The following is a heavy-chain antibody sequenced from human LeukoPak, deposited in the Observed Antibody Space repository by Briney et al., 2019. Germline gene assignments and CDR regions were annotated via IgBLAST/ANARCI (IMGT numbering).Heavy chain of an antibody. CDR3: ARDRGRKIYYFDY. V-gene: IGHV4-39*07. Sequence: PSETLSLTCTVSGGSISSSSYYWGWIRQPPGKGLEWIGSIYYSGSTYYNPSLKSRVTISVDTSKNQFSLKLSSVTAADTAVYYCARDRGRKIYYFDYWGQGTLATVSS. J-gene: IGHJ4*02. CDR1: GGSISSSSYY. CDR2: IYYSGST. D-gene: IGHD3-10*01.